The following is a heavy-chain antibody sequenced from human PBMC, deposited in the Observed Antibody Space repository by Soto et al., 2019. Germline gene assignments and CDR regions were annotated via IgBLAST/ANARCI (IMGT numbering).Heavy chain of an antibody. V-gene: IGHV1-69*01. J-gene: IGHJ4*02. D-gene: IGHD1-26*01. CDR2: IIPIFCTA. CDR1: GGTFSSYA. Sequence: QVQLVQSGAEVKKPGSSVKVSCKASGGTFSSYAISWVRQAPGQGLEWMGGIIPIFCTANYAQKFQGRVEITADESTSTAYMELSSLRSEDTAVYYCASSAVGATGPGDYWGQGTLVTVSS. CDR3: ASSAVGATGPGDY.